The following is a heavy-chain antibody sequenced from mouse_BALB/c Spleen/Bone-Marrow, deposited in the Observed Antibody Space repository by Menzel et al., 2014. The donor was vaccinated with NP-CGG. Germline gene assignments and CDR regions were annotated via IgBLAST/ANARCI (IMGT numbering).Heavy chain of an antibody. CDR2: ISSGSSTV. V-gene: IGHV5-17*02. Sequence: EVQVVESGGGLVQPGGSRKLSCAASGFTFSSFGMHWVRQAPEKGLEWVAYISSGSSTVYYADKVMGRFTISRDNPKNTLFLQMTSLRPEDTAMYYCARSGSSSGYFDYWGQSTTLTVSS. CDR1: GFTFSSFG. CDR3: ARSGSSSGYFDY. D-gene: IGHD1-1*01. J-gene: IGHJ2*01.